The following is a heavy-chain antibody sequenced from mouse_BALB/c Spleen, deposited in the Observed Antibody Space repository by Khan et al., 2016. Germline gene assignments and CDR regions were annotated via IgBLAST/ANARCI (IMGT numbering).Heavy chain of an antibody. Sequence: QVQLVQSGPELKKPGETVRISCKASGYTFTTAGMQWVQKMPGKGLKWIGWINTHPGVPTYAEDFKGRFTLSLATSAIIAYLQISNLKNEDTATYFCAREPYAMDYWCQGTSVTVSS. CDR1: GYTFTTAG. CDR2: INTHPGVP. CDR3: AREPYAMDY. V-gene: IGHV9-4*02. D-gene: IGHD6-1*01. J-gene: IGHJ4*01.